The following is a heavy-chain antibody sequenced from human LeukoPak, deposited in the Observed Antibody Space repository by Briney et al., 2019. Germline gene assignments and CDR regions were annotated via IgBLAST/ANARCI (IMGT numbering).Heavy chain of an antibody. CDR1: GGSISSSSYY. Sequence: SETLSLTCTVSGGSISSSSYYWGWIRQPPGKGLEWIGSIYYSGSTYYNPSLKSRVTISVDTSKNQFSLKLSSVTAADTAVYYCARGTGTTRTFDIWGQGTMVTVSS. J-gene: IGHJ3*02. V-gene: IGHV4-39*07. D-gene: IGHD1-7*01. CDR2: IYYSGST. CDR3: ARGTGTTRTFDI.